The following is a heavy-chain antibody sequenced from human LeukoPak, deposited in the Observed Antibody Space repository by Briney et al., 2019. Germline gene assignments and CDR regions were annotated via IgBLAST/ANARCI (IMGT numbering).Heavy chain of an antibody. J-gene: IGHJ3*02. CDR1: GFTFSSYG. CDR2: IWYDGSNK. V-gene: IGHV3-30*02. D-gene: IGHD6-19*01. CDR3: AKDWSVAGFDAFDI. Sequence: GGSLRLSCAASGFTFSSYGMHWVRQAPGKGLEWVAVIWYDGSNKYYADSVKGRFTISRDNSKNTLYLQMNSLRAEDTAVYYCAKDWSVAGFDAFDIWGQGTMVTVSS.